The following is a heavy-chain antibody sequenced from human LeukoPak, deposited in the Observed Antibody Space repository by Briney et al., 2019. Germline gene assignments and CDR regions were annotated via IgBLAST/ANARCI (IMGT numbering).Heavy chain of an antibody. J-gene: IGHJ4*02. CDR3: AKGSDRSGSYYLDY. D-gene: IGHD3-10*01. CDR1: AFTFGNYA. CDR2: LSGSGAST. V-gene: IGHV3-23*01. Sequence: GGSLRLSCAASAFTFGNYAMNWVRQAPGKGLEWVSGLSGSGASTYYADPVKGRFTISRDNSKNTLYLQMNRLRAGDTAVYYCAKGSDRSGSYYLDYWGQGTLVTVSS.